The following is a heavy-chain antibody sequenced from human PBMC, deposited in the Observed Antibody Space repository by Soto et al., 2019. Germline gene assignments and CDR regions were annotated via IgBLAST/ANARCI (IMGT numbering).Heavy chain of an antibody. D-gene: IGHD1-26*01. V-gene: IGHV3-21*01. CDR2: ISSSSSYI. CDR3: ARGRGSGSYYGY. CDR1: GFTFSSYS. J-gene: IGHJ4*02. Sequence: PGGSLRLSCAASGFTFSSYSMNWVRQAPGKGLEWVSSISSSSSYIYYADSVKGRFTISRDNSKNTLYLQMNSLRAEDTAVYYCARGRGSGSYYGYWGQGTLVTVSS.